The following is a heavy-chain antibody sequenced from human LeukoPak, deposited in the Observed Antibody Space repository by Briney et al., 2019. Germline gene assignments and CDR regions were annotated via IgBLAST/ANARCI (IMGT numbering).Heavy chain of an antibody. CDR2: IYTSGST. V-gene: IGHV4-61*02. CDR3: ARVGRGYSSYDPYYYYYYMDV. J-gene: IGHJ6*03. Sequence: SETLSLTCTVSGGSISSGGYYWSWIRQPAGKGLEWIGRIYTSGSTNYNPSLKSRVTISVDTSKNQFSLKLSSVTAADTAVYYCARVGRGYSSYDPYYYYYYMDVWGKGTTVTVSS. CDR1: GGSISSGGYY. D-gene: IGHD5-12*01.